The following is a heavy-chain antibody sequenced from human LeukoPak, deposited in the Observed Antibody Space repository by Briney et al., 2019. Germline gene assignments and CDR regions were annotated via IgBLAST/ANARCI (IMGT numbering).Heavy chain of an antibody. CDR2: INHSGST. CDR1: GGSFSGYY. D-gene: IGHD2-21*01. CDR3: ARGLFNSDV. V-gene: IGHV4-34*01. J-gene: IGHJ6*02. Sequence: SETLSLTCAVYGGSFSGYYWSWIRQPPGKGLEWIGEINHSGSTNYNPSLESRVTISVDTSKNQFSLKLSSVTAADTAVYYCARGLFNSDVWGQGTTVTVSS.